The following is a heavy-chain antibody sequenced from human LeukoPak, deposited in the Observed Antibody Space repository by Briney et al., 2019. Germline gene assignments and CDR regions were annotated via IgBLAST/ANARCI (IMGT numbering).Heavy chain of an antibody. D-gene: IGHD3-22*01. CDR3: AKDGDYYDSSGYYGY. V-gene: IGHV3-23*01. CDR2: ISGSGGST. CDR1: GFTFSSYA. J-gene: IGHJ4*02. Sequence: QSGGSLRLSCAASGFTFSSYAMSWVRQAPGKGLEWVSAISGSGGSTYYADSVKGRFTISRDNSKNTLYLQMNSLRAEDTAVYYCAKDGDYYDSSGYYGYWGQGTLVTVSS.